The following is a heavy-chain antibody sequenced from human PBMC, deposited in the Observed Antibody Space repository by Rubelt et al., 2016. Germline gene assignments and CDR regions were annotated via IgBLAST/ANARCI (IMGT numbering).Heavy chain of an antibody. CDR1: GYTFTSYG. J-gene: IGHJ3*02. Sequence: QVQLVQSGAEVKKPGASVKVSCKASGYTFTSYGISWVRQAPGQGLEWMGWLSAYNGNTNYAQKLQGRVTMTTDTSTSTAYMELRSLRSDDTAVYYCARGARRYSMDPRNAFDIWGQGTMVTVSS. D-gene: IGHD4-11*01. V-gene: IGHV1-18*01. CDR3: ARGARRYSMDPRNAFDI. CDR2: LSAYNGNT.